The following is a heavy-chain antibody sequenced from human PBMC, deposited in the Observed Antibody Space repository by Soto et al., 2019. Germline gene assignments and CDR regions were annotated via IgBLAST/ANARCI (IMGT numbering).Heavy chain of an antibody. J-gene: IGHJ5*02. Sequence: PGGSLRLSCAASGFTFSTYAMGWVRQAPGKGLEWVSFITDSSSTIYYADSVEGRFTVSRDNAKNSLYLQMNSLRDEDTAVYYCARGGYSHGYDWFDPWGQGTLVTVSS. CDR2: ITDSSSTI. D-gene: IGHD5-18*01. V-gene: IGHV3-48*02. CDR3: ARGGYSHGYDWFDP. CDR1: GFTFSTYA.